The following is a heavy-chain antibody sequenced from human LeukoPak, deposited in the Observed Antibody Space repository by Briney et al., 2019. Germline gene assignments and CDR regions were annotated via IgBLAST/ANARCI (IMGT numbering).Heavy chain of an antibody. J-gene: IGHJ3*02. CDR3: ARDRRSGYATDAFDI. CDR2: IIPIFGTA. V-gene: IGHV1-69*06. D-gene: IGHD5-12*01. Sequence: GASVKVSCKASRGTFSSYAISWVRQAPGQGLEWMGGIIPIFGTANYAQKFQGRVTITADKSTSTAYMELSSLRSEDTAVYYCARDRRSGYATDAFDIWGQGTMVTVSS. CDR1: RGTFSSYA.